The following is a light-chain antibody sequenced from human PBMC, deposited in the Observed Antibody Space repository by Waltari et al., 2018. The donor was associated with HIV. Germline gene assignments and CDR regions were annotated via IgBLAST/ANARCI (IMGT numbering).Light chain of an antibody. J-gene: IGKJ3*01. Sequence: ELVLTQSPGTLSLSPGERGTLSCRASESVSSNYVAWYQQKAGQAPRLLIYGAFSRATGIPDRFSGSGSGTDFTLTISRLEPEDFAVYYCQQYGSAPFTFGPGTKVDIK. CDR2: GAF. CDR3: QQYGSAPFT. CDR1: ESVSSNY. V-gene: IGKV3-20*01.